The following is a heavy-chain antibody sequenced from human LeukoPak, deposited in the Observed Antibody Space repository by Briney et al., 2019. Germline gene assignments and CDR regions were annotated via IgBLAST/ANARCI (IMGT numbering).Heavy chain of an antibody. D-gene: IGHD1-14*01. Sequence: PSETLSLTCTASGGSISSYFWSWIRQPPGKGLEWIGYIFYSGSTNYNPSLKSRVTISVDTSKNQFSLRLTSVTAADTAVYYCARQADRYYYGMDVWGQGTTVTVSS. V-gene: IGHV4-59*08. CDR3: ARQADRYYYGMDV. CDR2: IFYSGST. J-gene: IGHJ6*02. CDR1: GGSISSYF.